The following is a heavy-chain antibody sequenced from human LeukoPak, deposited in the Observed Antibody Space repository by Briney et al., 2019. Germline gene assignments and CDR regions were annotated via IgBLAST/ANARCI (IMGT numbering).Heavy chain of an antibody. CDR2: ISYDGSNK. D-gene: IGHD2-2*01. J-gene: IGHJ4*02. CDR1: GFTFSSYA. V-gene: IGHV3-30-3*01. Sequence: PGRSLRLSCAASGFTFSSYAMHWVRQAPGKGLEWVAVISYDGSNKCYADSVKGRFTISRDNSKNTLYLQMNSLRAEDTAVYYCARGSMVVVPAAKSLVFDYWGQGTLVTVSS. CDR3: ARGSMVVVPAAKSLVFDY.